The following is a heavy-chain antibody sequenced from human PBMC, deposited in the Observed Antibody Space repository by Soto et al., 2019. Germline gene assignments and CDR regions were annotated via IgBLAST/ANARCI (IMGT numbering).Heavy chain of an antibody. V-gene: IGHV4-34*01. D-gene: IGHD2-8*02. J-gene: IGHJ4*02. CDR1: GGSFSAYD. CDR2: INHSGST. CDR3: ARDKITGLFDY. Sequence: QVQLQQWGAGLVKPSETLSLTCAVYGGSFSAYDWTWIRQPPGTGLEWIGEINHSGSTNYNPSLKSRVTISVDTSKNQFSLKLTSVTAADTAVYYCARDKITGLFDYWGQGTLVTVSS.